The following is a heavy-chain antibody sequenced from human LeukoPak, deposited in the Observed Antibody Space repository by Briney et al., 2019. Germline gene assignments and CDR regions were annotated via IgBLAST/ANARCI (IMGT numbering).Heavy chain of an antibody. J-gene: IGHJ4*02. CDR3: ARVGPVRRNNYDYVWGSYRRTSTIDY. V-gene: IGHV4-39*07. CDR1: GGSISSSSYY. D-gene: IGHD3-16*02. CDR2: IYYSGST. Sequence: PSETLSLTCTVSGGSISSSSYYWGWIRQPPGKGLEWIGSIYYSGSTYYNPSLKSRVTISVDTSKNQFSLKLSSVTAADTAVYYCARVGPVRRNNYDYVWGSYRRTSTIDYWGQGTLVTVSS.